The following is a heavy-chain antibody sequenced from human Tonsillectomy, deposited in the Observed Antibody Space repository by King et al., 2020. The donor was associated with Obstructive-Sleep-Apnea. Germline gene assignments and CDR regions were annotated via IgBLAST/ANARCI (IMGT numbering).Heavy chain of an antibody. Sequence: DVQLVESGAEVKKPGESLKISCKGSGYSFTSYWIGWVRQMPGKGLEWVGIIYPGDSDTRYSPSFQGQVTISAAKSISTAYLQWSSRKASDTAMYYCARPRIVGATRDAFDIWGQGTMVTVSS. D-gene: IGHD1-26*01. V-gene: IGHV5-51*01. CDR2: IYPGDSDT. J-gene: IGHJ3*02. CDR3: ARPRIVGATRDAFDI. CDR1: GYSFTSYW.